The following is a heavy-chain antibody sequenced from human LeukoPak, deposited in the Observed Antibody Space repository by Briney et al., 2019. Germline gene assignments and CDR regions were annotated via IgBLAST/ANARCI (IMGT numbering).Heavy chain of an antibody. CDR1: GFTFSSYG. V-gene: IGHV3-30*02. D-gene: IGHD3-9*01. CDR2: IRYDGSNK. Sequence: PGGSLRLSRAASGFTFSSYGMHWVRQAPGKGLEWVAFIRYDGSNKYYADSVKGRFTISRDNSKNTLYLQMNSLRAEDTAVYYCAKGSLGYYDILTVDYWGQGTLVTVSS. J-gene: IGHJ4*02. CDR3: AKGSLGYYDILTVDY.